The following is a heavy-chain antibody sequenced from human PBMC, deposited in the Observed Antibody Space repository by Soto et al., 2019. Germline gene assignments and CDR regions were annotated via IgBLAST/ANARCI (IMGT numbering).Heavy chain of an antibody. V-gene: IGHV1-8*01. Sequence: QVQLVQSGAEVKKPGASVKVSCKASGYTFTSYDINWVRQATGQGLEWMGWMNPNSGNTGYAQKFQGRVTMTRNTSKSTAYMELSNLRSDDTAVYYCARGYEGHYDFWRFDPWGQGTLVNVSS. CDR2: MNPNSGNT. CDR3: ARGYEGHYDFWRFDP. J-gene: IGHJ5*02. D-gene: IGHD3-3*01. CDR1: GYTFTSYD.